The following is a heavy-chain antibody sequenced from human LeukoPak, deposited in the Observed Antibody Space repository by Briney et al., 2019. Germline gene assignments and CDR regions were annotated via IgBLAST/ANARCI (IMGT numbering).Heavy chain of an antibody. V-gene: IGHV3-66*02. Sequence: GGSLRLSCAASGFTVSSNYMSWVRQAPGKGLEWVSAIYSGGSTYYADSVKGRFTISRDNSKNTLYLQMNSLRAEDTAVYYCARDRRWDSSSPLDYWGQGTLVTVSS. CDR2: IYSGGST. CDR1: GFTVSSNY. J-gene: IGHJ4*02. D-gene: IGHD6-6*01. CDR3: ARDRRWDSSSPLDY.